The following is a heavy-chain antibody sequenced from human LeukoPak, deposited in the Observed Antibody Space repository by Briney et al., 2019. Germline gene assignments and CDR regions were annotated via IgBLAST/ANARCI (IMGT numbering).Heavy chain of an antibody. CDR1: GFSFSNYA. CDR2: LSGSDGSTDGST. V-gene: IGHV3-23*01. J-gene: IGHJ4*02. Sequence: PGGSLRLSCAASGFSFSNYAMSWVRQAPGKGLEWVSGLSGSDGSTDGSTYYADSVRGRFTISRDNSKNTLYLQTNSLRAEDTAIYYCAKGLRGERLADFDYWGQGTLVTVSS. CDR3: AKGLRGERLADFDY. D-gene: IGHD3-10*01.